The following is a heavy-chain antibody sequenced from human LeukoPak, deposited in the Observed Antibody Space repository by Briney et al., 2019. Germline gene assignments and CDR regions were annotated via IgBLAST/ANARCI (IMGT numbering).Heavy chain of an antibody. CDR1: GFTFSSYS. V-gene: IGHV3-9*01. Sequence: PGGSLRLSCAASGFTFSSYSMNWVRQAPGKGLEWVSSISWHSNNIDYADSVKGRFTISRDNAKNSLYLQMNSLRPEDTALYYCAKEGSDCTNGICRYFDYWGQGTLVTVSS. J-gene: IGHJ4*02. D-gene: IGHD2-8*01. CDR2: ISWHSNNI. CDR3: AKEGSDCTNGICRYFDY.